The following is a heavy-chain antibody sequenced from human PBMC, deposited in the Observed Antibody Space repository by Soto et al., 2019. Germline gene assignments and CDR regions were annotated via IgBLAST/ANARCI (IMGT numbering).Heavy chain of an antibody. D-gene: IGHD6-13*01. CDR2: IKQDGSEK. Sequence: EVQLVESGGGLVQPGGSLRLSCVVSGFTFSSYWMNWVRQAPGKGLEWVANIKQDGSEKYYVDSAKGRCTISRDNAKNSLYLQMNSLSAEDTAIYYCATSRTFDYWGQGTLVTVSS. J-gene: IGHJ4*02. V-gene: IGHV3-7*01. CDR3: ATSRTFDY. CDR1: GFTFSSYW.